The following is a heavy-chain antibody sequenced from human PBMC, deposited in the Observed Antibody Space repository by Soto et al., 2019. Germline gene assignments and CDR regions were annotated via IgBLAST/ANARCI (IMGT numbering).Heavy chain of an antibody. D-gene: IGHD3-9*01. CDR2: INPSGST. V-gene: IGHV4-34*01. CDR1: GGSFSGYY. J-gene: IGHJ4*02. Sequence: QVQLQQWGAGLLKPSETLSLTCAVYGGSFSGYYWNWIRQPPGKGLEWIGEINPSGSTTYNPSLKSRVTISLDASKNQFSLRLSSVTAADTAVYYCARGAVGYYNYYFVHWGQGTLVTVSS. CDR3: ARGAVGYYNYYFVH.